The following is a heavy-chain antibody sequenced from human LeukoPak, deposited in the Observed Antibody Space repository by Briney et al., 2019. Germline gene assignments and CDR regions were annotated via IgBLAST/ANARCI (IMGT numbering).Heavy chain of an antibody. V-gene: IGHV1-8*01. CDR1: GYTFTSYD. Sequence: ASVTVSCTASGYTFTSYDINWVRQATGQGLEWMGWMSPNSDNTGYAQKFQGRVTMTRNTSISTAYMELSSLRSEDTAVYYCARGRGVARKYNWFDPWGQGTLVTVSS. J-gene: IGHJ5*02. CDR2: MSPNSDNT. D-gene: IGHD2-15*01. CDR3: ARGRGVARKYNWFDP.